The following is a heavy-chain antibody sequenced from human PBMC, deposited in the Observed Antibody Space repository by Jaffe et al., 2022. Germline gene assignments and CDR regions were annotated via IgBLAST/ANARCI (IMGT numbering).Heavy chain of an antibody. CDR2: IRYDGSNK. D-gene: IGHD2-2*01. J-gene: IGHJ6*03. V-gene: IGHV3-30*02. Sequence: QVQLVESGGGVVQPGGSLRLSCAASGFTFSSYGMHWVRQAPGKGLEWVAFIRYDGSNKYYADSVKGRFTISRDNSKNTLYLQMNSLRAEDTAVYYCAKDLLRALPAARPYYMDVWGKGTTVTVSS. CDR1: GFTFSSYG. CDR3: AKDLLRALPAARPYYMDV.